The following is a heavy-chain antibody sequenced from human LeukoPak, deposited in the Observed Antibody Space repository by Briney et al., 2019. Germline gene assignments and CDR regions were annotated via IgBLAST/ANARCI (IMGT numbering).Heavy chain of an antibody. J-gene: IGHJ5*02. D-gene: IGHD3-3*01. V-gene: IGHV3-15*01. CDR1: GFTFSNAW. Sequence: GGSLRLSCAASGFTFSNAWMSWVRQAPGKGLEWVGRIKSKTDGCTTDYAAPVKGRFTISRDDSKNTLYLQMNSLRAEDTAVYYCARDRSGDDDFWSGYYTNYFDPWGQGTLVTVSS. CDR3: ARDRSGDDDFWSGYYTNYFDP. CDR2: IKSKTDGCTT.